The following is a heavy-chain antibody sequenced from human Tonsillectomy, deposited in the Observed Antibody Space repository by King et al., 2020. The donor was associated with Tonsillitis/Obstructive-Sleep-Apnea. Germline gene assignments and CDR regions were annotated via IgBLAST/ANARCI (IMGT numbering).Heavy chain of an antibody. CDR1: GFSLSTSGGG. J-gene: IGHJ4*02. V-gene: IGHV2-5*01. Sequence: TLKESGPTLVKPPQTLTLTCTVSGFSLSTSGGGVAWIRQPPGQALEWLALIFWNDYKRFSSSVKSRLTITKDTSRNQVVLTMTNMDPVDTATYYCAHKGDNRGYSLDYWGQGTLVTVSS. CDR2: IFWNDYK. CDR3: AHKGDNRGYSLDY. D-gene: IGHD3-22*01.